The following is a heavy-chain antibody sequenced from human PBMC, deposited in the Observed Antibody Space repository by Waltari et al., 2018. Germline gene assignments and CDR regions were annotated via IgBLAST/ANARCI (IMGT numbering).Heavy chain of an antibody. D-gene: IGHD3-22*01. CDR1: EFTFSSYA. CDR3: ARDYCDRTNCHGMDV. Sequence: QVQLVESGGGVVQPGRSLRLSCAASEFTFSSYAMHWVRQAPGKGVEWVAVISYNERNIYYVDSVKGRFAISRDNSKKMLYLQMNSLRPEDTAVYYCARDYCDRTNCHGMDVWGQGTTVTVSS. J-gene: IGHJ6*02. V-gene: IGHV3-30*09. CDR2: ISYNERNI.